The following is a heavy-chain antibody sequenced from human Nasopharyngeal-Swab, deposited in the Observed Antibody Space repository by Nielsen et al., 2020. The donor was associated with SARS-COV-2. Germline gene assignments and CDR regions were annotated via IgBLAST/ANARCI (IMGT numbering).Heavy chain of an antibody. CDR1: GFTFSSYW. D-gene: IGHD3-22*01. CDR3: ARADYYYDSSGYYGRLFDY. J-gene: IGHJ4*02. V-gene: IGHV3-7*01. Sequence: GESLKISCAASGFTFSSYWMSWVRQAPGKGLEWVANIKQDGSDKYYVDSVKGRFTISRDNAKNSLYLQMNSLRADDTAVYYCARADYYYDSSGYYGRLFDYWGQGTLVTVSS. CDR2: IKQDGSDK.